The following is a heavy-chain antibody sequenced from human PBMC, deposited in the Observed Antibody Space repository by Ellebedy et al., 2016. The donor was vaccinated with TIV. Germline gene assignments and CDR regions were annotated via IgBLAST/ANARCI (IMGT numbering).Heavy chain of an antibody. CDR1: GFTFSSYG. J-gene: IGHJ6*02. Sequence: GGSLRLSXAASGFTFSSYGMHWVRQAPGKGLEWVAVISYDGSNKYYADSVKGRFTISRDNSKNTLYLQMNSLRAEDTAVYYCAKDHSSGWYTYYYYGMDVWGQGTTVTVSS. CDR2: ISYDGSNK. CDR3: AKDHSSGWYTYYYYGMDV. D-gene: IGHD6-19*01. V-gene: IGHV3-30*18.